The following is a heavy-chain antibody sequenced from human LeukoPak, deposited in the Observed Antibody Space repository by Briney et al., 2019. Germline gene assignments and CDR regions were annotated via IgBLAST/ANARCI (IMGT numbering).Heavy chain of an antibody. D-gene: IGHD3-10*01. V-gene: IGHV3-21*01. Sequence: GGSLRLSCAASGLTFSSYSMNWVRQAPGKGLEWVSSISSSSSYIYYADSVKGRFTISRDNAKNSLYLQMNSLRAEDTAVYYCAREGYYYGSGSYPDAFDIWGQGTMVTVSS. J-gene: IGHJ3*02. CDR3: AREGYYYGSGSYPDAFDI. CDR1: GLTFSSYS. CDR2: ISSSSSYI.